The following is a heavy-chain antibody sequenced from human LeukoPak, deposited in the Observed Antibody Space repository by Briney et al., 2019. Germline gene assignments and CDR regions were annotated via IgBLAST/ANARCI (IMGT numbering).Heavy chain of an antibody. V-gene: IGHV1-46*01. J-gene: IGHJ4*02. D-gene: IGHD3-10*01. CDR3: ARTMVRGVNYYFDY. CDR2: INPSGGST. Sequence: GASVKVSCKASGYIFTSYYIHWVRQAPGQGLEWMGIINPSGGSTSYAQKFQGRVTMTSQTSTSTVYMELNSLSSEDTAMHYCARTMVRGVNYYFDYWGQGTLVTVSS. CDR1: GYIFTSYY.